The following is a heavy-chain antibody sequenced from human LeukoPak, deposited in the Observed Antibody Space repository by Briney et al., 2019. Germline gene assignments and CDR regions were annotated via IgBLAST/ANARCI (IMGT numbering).Heavy chain of an antibody. D-gene: IGHD2-8*01. CDR1: GYTFTSYY. CDR2: INPSGGGT. J-gene: IGHJ5*02. CDR3: ARDMLAVPSNWFDP. Sequence: GASVKVSCKASGYTFTSYYIQWVRQAPGQGLEWMGVINPSGGGTSYAQKFQGRVTMTRDTSTSTVYVDLRSLRSEDTAVYFCARDMLAVPSNWFDPWGQGTLVTVSS. V-gene: IGHV1-46*01.